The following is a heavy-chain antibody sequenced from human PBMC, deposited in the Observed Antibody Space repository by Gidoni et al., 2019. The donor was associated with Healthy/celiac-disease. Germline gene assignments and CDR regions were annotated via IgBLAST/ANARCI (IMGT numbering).Heavy chain of an antibody. J-gene: IGHJ4*02. D-gene: IGHD3-3*01. Sequence: EVQLVQSGGVLVKPGWSLTSPCAASALALSCYIMRWFRQAPGKGLEWVSASSSSSGYIYYAESVKGRFTISRDNAKNSLYLQMNSLGAEDTAVYYCARDLSGEHGFYYFDYWGQGTLVTVSS. V-gene: IGHV3-21*01. CDR2: SSSSSGYI. CDR3: ARDLSGEHGFYYFDY. CDR1: ALALSCYI.